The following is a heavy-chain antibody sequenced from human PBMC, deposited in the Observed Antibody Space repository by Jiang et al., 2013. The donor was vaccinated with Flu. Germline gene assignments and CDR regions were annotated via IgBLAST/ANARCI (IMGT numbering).Heavy chain of an antibody. Sequence: QLLESGGGLVQPGGSQRLSCVASGFNFRSYAMSWVRQAPGKGLEWVSTISSTGSSTFVADSVKGRFTISRDISKNTLYLQMSSLRAEDTAVYYCAKDTTGRDNDFWSGYFYDYWGQGTLVTVSS. CDR1: GFNFRSYA. V-gene: IGHV3-23*01. CDR2: ISSTGSST. CDR3: AKDTTGRDNDFWSGYFYDY. J-gene: IGHJ4*02. D-gene: IGHD3-3*01.